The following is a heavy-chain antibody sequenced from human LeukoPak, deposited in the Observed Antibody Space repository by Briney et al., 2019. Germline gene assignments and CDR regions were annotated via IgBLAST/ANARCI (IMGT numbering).Heavy chain of an antibody. V-gene: IGHV3-23*01. CDR1: GFTFSNYA. J-gene: IGHJ1*01. D-gene: IGHD3-9*01. Sequence: GGSLRLSCAASGFTFSNYAMSWVRQAPGKGLEWVSVISGSGGSTYYADPVKGRFTISRDNSKNTLYLQMNSLRVDDTAVYFCEKRGGGWGDWLTQQWGQGPLVTVSS. CDR3: EKRGGGWGDWLTQQ. CDR2: ISGSGGST.